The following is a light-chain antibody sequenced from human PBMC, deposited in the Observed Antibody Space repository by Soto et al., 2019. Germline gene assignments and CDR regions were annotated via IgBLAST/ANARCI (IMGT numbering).Light chain of an antibody. CDR2: GAS. Sequence: EIVLTQSPGTLSLSPGERATLSCRASQSVSSSYLAWYQQKPGQAPRLLIYGASSRATGIPDRFSGSGSGPDFTLTISRLEPEDFAVYYCLQFCSSPYTFGQGSKLEIK. V-gene: IGKV3-20*01. CDR3: LQFCSSPYT. CDR1: QSVSSSY. J-gene: IGKJ2*01.